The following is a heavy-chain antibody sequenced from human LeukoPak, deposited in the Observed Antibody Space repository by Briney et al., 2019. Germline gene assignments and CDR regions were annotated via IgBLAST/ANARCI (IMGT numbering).Heavy chain of an antibody. Sequence: EASVKVSCKASGYTFTSYDINWVRQATGQGLEWMGWMNPNSGNTGYTQKFQGRVTMTRNTSISTAYMELSSLRSEDTAVYYCAGGAAWGGGSYYFGYWGQGTLVTVSS. V-gene: IGHV1-8*01. CDR1: GYTFTSYD. D-gene: IGHD1-26*01. CDR3: AGGAAWGGGSYYFGY. J-gene: IGHJ4*02. CDR2: MNPNSGNT.